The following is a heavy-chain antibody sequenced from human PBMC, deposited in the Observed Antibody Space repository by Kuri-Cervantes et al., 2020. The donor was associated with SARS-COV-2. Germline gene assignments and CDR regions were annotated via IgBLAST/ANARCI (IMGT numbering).Heavy chain of an antibody. Sequence: GGSLRLSCAASGFTFSSYEMNWVRQAPGKGLEWVSAISGSGGSTYYADSVKGRFTISRDNSKNTLYLQMNSLRAEDTAVYYCAKGIRRFLESLDYWGQGTLVTVSS. CDR1: GFTFSSYE. V-gene: IGHV3-23*01. J-gene: IGHJ4*02. CDR2: ISGSGGST. CDR3: AKGIRRFLESLDY. D-gene: IGHD3-3*01.